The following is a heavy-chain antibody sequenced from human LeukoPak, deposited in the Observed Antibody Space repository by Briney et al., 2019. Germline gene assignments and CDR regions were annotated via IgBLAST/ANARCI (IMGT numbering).Heavy chain of an antibody. J-gene: IGHJ4*02. CDR1: GFTFSSYG. D-gene: IGHD1-1*01. CDR3: ARHLRRGTFDY. V-gene: IGHV3-33*01. CDR2: IWYDGSNK. Sequence: GGSLRLSWAASGFTFSSYGMHWGRQAPGKGLEWVAVIWYDGSNKYYADSVKGRFTISRDNSKNTLYLQMNSLRAEDTAVYYCARHLRRGTFDYWGQGTLVTVSA.